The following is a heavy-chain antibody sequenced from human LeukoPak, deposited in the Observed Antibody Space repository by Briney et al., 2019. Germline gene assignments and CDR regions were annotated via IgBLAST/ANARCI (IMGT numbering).Heavy chain of an antibody. CDR3: ASHREWLLPSYYFDY. CDR1: GFTFSSYS. J-gene: IGHJ4*02. V-gene: IGHV3-21*01. Sequence: PGGSLRLSCAASGFTFSSYSMNWVRQAPGKGLEWVSSISSSSSYIYYADSVKGRFTISRDNAKNSLYLQMNSRRAEDTAVYYCASHREWLLPSYYFDYWGQGTLVTVSS. D-gene: IGHD3-3*01. CDR2: ISSSSSYI.